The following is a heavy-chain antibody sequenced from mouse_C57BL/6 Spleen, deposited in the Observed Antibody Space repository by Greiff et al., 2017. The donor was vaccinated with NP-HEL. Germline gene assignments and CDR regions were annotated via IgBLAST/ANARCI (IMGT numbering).Heavy chain of an antibody. CDR2: ISNGGGST. D-gene: IGHD1-1*02. CDR1: GFTFSDYY. CDR3: ARVLWSYAMDY. J-gene: IGHJ4*01. Sequence: EVKLMESGGGLVQPGGSLKLSCAASGFTFSDYYMYWVRQTPEKRLEWVAYISNGGGSTYYPDTVKGRFTISRDNAKNTLYLQMSRLKSEDTAMYYCARVLWSYAMDYWGQGTSVTVSS. V-gene: IGHV5-12*01.